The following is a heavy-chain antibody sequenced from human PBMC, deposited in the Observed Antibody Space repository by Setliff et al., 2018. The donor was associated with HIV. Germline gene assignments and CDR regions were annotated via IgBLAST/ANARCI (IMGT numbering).Heavy chain of an antibody. CDR1: SDSISSRSDF. J-gene: IGHJ5*02. D-gene: IGHD3-9*01. V-gene: IGHV4-39*01. CDR2: IYHTGQT. CDR3: ARHEGYNDFLTGYFRYKWYDP. Sequence: SETLSLTCTVSSDSISSRSDFWWGWIRQPPGKGLEWIGSIYHTGQTYDNPSVKSRLTISVDTDENQFSLKLRSVTAAETAVYYCARHEGYNDFLTGYFRYKWYDPWGQGTLVTVSS.